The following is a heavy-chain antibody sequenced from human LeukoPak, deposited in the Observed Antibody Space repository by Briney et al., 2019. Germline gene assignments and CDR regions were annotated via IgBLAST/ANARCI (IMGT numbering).Heavy chain of an antibody. CDR3: ARGPRGDYYYMDV. J-gene: IGHJ6*03. CDR1: GGTFSSYA. D-gene: IGHD3-10*01. V-gene: IGHV1-69*13. Sequence: ASVKASCKASGGTFSSYAISWVRQAPGQGLEWMGGIIPIFGTANYAQKFQGRVTITADESTSTAYMELSSLRSEDTAVYYCARGPRGDYYYMDVWGKGTTVTISS. CDR2: IIPIFGTA.